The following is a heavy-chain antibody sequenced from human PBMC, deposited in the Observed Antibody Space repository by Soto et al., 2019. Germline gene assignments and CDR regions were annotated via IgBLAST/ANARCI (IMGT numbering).Heavy chain of an antibody. CDR2: IYHSGST. CDR1: GGAISSSNC. D-gene: IGHD7-27*01. CDR3: ARETGGQCIWGTDV. Sequence: SETRSLTCAVAGGAISSSNCWSWVLQPPKKWLEWIGEIYHSGSTNHSPSLKRRVTISVDKSKNKFSLKLSSLTAADTDAYYCARETGGQCIWGTDVWGQGTTVNVSS. J-gene: IGHJ6*02. V-gene: IGHV4-4*02.